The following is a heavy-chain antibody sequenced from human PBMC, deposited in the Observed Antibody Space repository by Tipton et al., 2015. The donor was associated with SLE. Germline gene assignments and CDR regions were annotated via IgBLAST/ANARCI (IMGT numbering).Heavy chain of an antibody. J-gene: IGHJ4*02. D-gene: IGHD4-17*01. V-gene: IGHV3-7*01. CDR3: AREGPTTADYFDY. CDR2: IKQDGSEK. Sequence: SLRLSCAASGFTFSSYWMSWVRQAPGKGLEWVANIKQDGSEKYYVDSVKGRFTISRDNAKNSLYLQMNSLRAEDTAVYYCAREGPTTADYFDYWGQGTLVTVSS. CDR1: GFTFSSYW.